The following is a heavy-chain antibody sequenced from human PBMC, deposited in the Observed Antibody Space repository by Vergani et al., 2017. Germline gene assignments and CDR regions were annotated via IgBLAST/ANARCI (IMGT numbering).Heavy chain of an antibody. CDR3: TTLAAAGYYYYYGMDV. CDR2: IRSKANSYAT. V-gene: IGHV3-73*02. J-gene: IGHJ6*02. Sequence: EVQLVESGGGLVQPGGSLKLSCAASGFTFSGSAMHWVRQASGKGLEWVGRIRSKANSYATAYAASVKGRFTISRDDSKNTAYLQMNSLKTEDTAVYYCTTLAAAGYYYYYGMDVWGQGTTVTVSS. CDR1: GFTFSGSA. D-gene: IGHD6-13*01.